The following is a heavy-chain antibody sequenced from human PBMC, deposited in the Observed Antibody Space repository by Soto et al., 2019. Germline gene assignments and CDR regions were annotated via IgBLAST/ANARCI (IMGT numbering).Heavy chain of an antibody. CDR3: ASDRIAVAGSGFDP. CDR1: GGTFSSYP. D-gene: IGHD6-19*01. J-gene: IGHJ5*02. CDR2: IIPILGIA. V-gene: IGHV1-69*04. Sequence: PVKVSCKASGGTFSSYPSSWGLQAPGQGLEWMGRIIPILGIANYAQKFQGRVTITADKSTSTAYMELSSLRSEDTAVYYCASDRIAVAGSGFDPWGQGTLVTVSS.